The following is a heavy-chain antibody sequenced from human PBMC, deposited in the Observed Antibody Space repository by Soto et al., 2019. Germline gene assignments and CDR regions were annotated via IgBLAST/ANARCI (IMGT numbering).Heavy chain of an antibody. V-gene: IGHV1-69*12. D-gene: IGHD3-16*01. CDR1: GGTFSSYA. J-gene: IGHJ2*01. Sequence: QVQLVQSGAEVKKSGSSVKVSCKASGGTFSSYAISWVRQAPGQGLEWMGGIIPIFGTANYAQKFQGRVTITADESTSTAYMELSSLRSEDTAVYYCARRGEIAWGWYFDLWGRGTLVTVSS. CDR3: ARRGEIAWGWYFDL. CDR2: IIPIFGTA.